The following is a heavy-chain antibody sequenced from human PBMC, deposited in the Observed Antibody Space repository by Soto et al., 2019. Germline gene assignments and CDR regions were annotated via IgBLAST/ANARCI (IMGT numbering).Heavy chain of an antibody. CDR2: IYPGDSDT. CDR1: GYSFTSYW. D-gene: IGHD2-21*01. J-gene: IGHJ3*02. CDR3: ASSGFVVESETDAFDI. V-gene: IGHV5-51*01. Sequence: EVQLVQSGAEVKKPGESLKISCKGSGYSFTSYWIGWVRQMPGKGLEWMGIIYPGDSDTRYSPSFQGQVTISADKSISTAYLQWSSLKASDTAMYYCASSGFVVESETDAFDIWGQGTMVTVSS.